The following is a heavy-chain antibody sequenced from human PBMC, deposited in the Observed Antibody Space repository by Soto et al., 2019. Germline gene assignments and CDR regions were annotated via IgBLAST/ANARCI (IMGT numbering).Heavy chain of an antibody. CDR2: INPNSGGT. Sequence: ASVKVSCKASGYTFTGYYMHWVRQAPGQGLEWMGWINPNSGGTNYAQKLQGRVTMTRDTSISTAYMELSRLRSDDTAVYYCAREAPRIAAAGPYFDYWGQGTLVTVS. CDR1: GYTFTGYY. V-gene: IGHV1-2*02. D-gene: IGHD6-13*01. J-gene: IGHJ4*02. CDR3: AREAPRIAAAGPYFDY.